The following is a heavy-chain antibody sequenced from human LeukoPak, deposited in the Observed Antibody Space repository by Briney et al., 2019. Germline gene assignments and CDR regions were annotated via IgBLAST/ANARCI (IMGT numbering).Heavy chain of an antibody. V-gene: IGHV4/OR15-8*02. J-gene: IGHJ4*02. CDR1: GDSVVNGDW. CDR3: AREGGPYRPLDY. CDR2: VSHSGYT. Sequence: PSETLSLTCDVSGDSVVNGDWWTWVRQPPGKGLEWIGEVSHSGYTNYNPSLESRVAISIDKSNNHFSLTLRSVSAADTAVYFCAREGGPYRPLDYSGQGTLVTVSS.